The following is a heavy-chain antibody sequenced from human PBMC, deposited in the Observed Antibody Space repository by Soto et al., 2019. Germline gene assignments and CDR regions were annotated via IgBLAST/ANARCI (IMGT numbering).Heavy chain of an antibody. Sequence: EVQLVESGGGLVQPGGSLRLSCVASEFTSSIYWMTWVRQAPGKGLEWVANIKPDGSEQYYLESVKGRFTISRDNAKNSVYLQMNSRRVEDTAVYYCAREKSREVADTILRYSALDVWGQGTTVTVSS. D-gene: IGHD6-13*01. CDR3: AREKSREVADTILRYSALDV. V-gene: IGHV3-7*03. J-gene: IGHJ6*02. CDR1: EFTSSIYW. CDR2: IKPDGSEQ.